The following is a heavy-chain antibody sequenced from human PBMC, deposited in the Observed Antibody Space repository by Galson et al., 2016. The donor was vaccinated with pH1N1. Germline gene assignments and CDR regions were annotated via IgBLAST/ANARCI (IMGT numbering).Heavy chain of an antibody. CDR1: RDTFSSYV. D-gene: IGHD2-2*01. J-gene: IGHJ4*02. CDR2: IIPIFDTS. V-gene: IGHV1-69*06. CDR3: ARNMHLYCSSASCRVYYFDS. Sequence: SVKVSCKASRDTFSSYVFNWVRQAPGHRLEWMGGIIPIFDTSDYAQKFQGRVTITADKSTSTAYMELNSLRSEDTAVYYCARNMHLYCSSASCRVYYFDSWGQGTLVTVSS.